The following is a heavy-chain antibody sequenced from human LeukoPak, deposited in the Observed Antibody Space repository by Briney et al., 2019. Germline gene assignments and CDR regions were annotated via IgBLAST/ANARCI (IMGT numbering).Heavy chain of an antibody. D-gene: IGHD3-22*01. V-gene: IGHV4-34*01. CDR1: GGSFSGYY. Sequence: SETLSLTCAVYGGSFSGYYWSWIRQAPGKGLEWIGEINHSGSTNYNPSLKSRVTISVDTSKNQFSLKLSSVTAADTAVYYCAGYYYDSSGYYTFDYWGQGTLVTVSS. J-gene: IGHJ4*02. CDR2: INHSGST. CDR3: AGYYYDSSGYYTFDY.